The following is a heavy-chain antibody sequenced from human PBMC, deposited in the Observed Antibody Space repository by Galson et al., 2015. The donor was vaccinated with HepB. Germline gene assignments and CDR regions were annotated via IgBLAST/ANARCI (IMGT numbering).Heavy chain of an antibody. CDR2: ISYDGSNK. V-gene: IGHV3-30*04. D-gene: IGHD6-13*01. J-gene: IGHJ6*02. Sequence: SLRLSCAASGFTFSSYAMHWVRQAPDKGLEWVAVISYDGSNKYYADSVKGRFTISRDNSKNTLYLQMNSLRAEDTAVYYCARDGFRRAAGFYYGMDVWGQGTTVTVSS. CDR3: ARDGFRRAAGFYYGMDV. CDR1: GFTFSSYA.